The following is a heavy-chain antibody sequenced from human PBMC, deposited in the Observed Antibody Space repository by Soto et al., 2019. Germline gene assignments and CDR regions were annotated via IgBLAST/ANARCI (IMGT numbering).Heavy chain of an antibody. CDR2: IRSKAYGGTT. J-gene: IGHJ4*02. CDR1: GFTFGDYA. Sequence: PGGYLRLSCTATGFTFGDYALSWFRQAPGKGLEWVGFIRSKAYGGTTEYAASVEGRFTISRDDSKSIAYLQMNSLKTEDTAVYYCTRTPGTTGTTPPGYWGQGTLVTVSP. V-gene: IGHV3-49*03. CDR3: TRTPGTTGTTPPGY. D-gene: IGHD1-1*01.